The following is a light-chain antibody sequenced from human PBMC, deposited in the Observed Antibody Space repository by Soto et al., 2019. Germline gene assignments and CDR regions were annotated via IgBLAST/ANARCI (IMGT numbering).Light chain of an antibody. V-gene: IGLV2-11*01. CDR3: CSYAGNQLYV. CDR1: SSDVGDYNY. Sequence: QSVLTQPRSVSGSPGQSVTISCTGTSSDVGDYNYVSWYQKHPGKAPKLIISAVSKRPSGVPDRFSGSKSGNTASLTISGLQAEDEADYYCCSYAGNQLYVFGTGTKLTVL. J-gene: IGLJ1*01. CDR2: AVS.